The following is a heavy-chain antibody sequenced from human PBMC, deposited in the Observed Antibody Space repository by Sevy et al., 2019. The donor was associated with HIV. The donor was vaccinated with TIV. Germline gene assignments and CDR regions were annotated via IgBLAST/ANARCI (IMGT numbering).Heavy chain of an antibody. CDR2: IKQDGSEK. V-gene: IGHV3-7*01. Sequence: GGSLRLSCAASGFTFSSYWMSWVRQAPGKGLEWVANIKQDGSEKYYVDSVKGRFTISRDNAKNSLYLQMNSLRAEDTAVYYCARAFDSGYDFGYYYYGMDVWGQGTTVTVSS. CDR3: ARAFDSGYDFGYYYYGMDV. J-gene: IGHJ6*02. D-gene: IGHD5-12*01. CDR1: GFTFSSYW.